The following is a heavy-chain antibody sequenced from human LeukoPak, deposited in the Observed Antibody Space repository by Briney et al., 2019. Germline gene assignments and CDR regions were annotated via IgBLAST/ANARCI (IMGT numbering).Heavy chain of an antibody. CDR2: IYYSGST. V-gene: IGHV4-61*08. D-gene: IGHD3-9*01. Sequence: SQTLSLTCTVSGGSISSGDYYWSWIRQPPGKGLEWIGYIYYSGSTNYNPSLKSRVTISVDTSKNQFSLKLSSVTAADTAVYYCARERGGAYDILTGPDNWFDPWGQGTLVTVSS. CDR1: GGSISSGDYY. CDR3: ARERGGAYDILTGPDNWFDP. J-gene: IGHJ5*02.